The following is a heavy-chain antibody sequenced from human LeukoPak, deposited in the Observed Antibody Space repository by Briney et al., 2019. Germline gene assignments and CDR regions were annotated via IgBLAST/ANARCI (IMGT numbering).Heavy chain of an antibody. Sequence: GRSLRLSCAASGFTLSSYAMHWVRQAPGKGLEWVAVISYDGSNKYYADSVKGRFTISRDNSKNTLYLQMNSLRAEDTAVYYCAKGPRRGYSYGSGHYYYYMDVWGKGTTVTISS. D-gene: IGHD5-18*01. CDR1: GFTLSSYA. V-gene: IGHV3-30*04. J-gene: IGHJ6*03. CDR2: ISYDGSNK. CDR3: AKGPRRGYSYGSGHYYYYMDV.